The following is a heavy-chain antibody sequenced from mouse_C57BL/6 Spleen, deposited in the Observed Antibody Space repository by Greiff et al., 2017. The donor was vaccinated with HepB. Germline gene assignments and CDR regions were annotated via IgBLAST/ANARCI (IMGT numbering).Heavy chain of an antibody. Sequence: EVNVVESGGGLVKPGGSLKLSCAASGFTFSSYTMSWVRQTPEKRLEWVATISGGGGNTYYPDSVKGRFTISRDNAKNTLYLQMSSLRSEDTALYYCARGGGTDWYFDVWGTGTTVTVSS. CDR3: ARGGGTDWYFDV. D-gene: IGHD3-3*01. J-gene: IGHJ1*03. CDR1: GFTFSSYT. CDR2: ISGGGGNT. V-gene: IGHV5-9*01.